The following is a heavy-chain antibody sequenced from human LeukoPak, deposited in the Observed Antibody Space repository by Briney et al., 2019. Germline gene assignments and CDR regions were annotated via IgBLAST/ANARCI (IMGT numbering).Heavy chain of an antibody. CDR2: INHSGST. CDR1: GGSFSGYY. V-gene: IGHV4-34*01. J-gene: IGHJ5*02. D-gene: IGHD5-12*01. CDR3: ARLKWLRINWFDP. Sequence: SETLSLTCAVYGGSFSGYYWSWIRQPPGKGLEWIGEINHSGSTNYNPSLKSRVAISVDTSKNQFSLKLSSVTAADTAVYYCARLKWLRINWFDPWGQGTLVTVSS.